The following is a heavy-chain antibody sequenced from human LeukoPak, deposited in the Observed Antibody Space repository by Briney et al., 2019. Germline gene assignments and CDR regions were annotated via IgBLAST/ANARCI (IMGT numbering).Heavy chain of an antibody. D-gene: IGHD5-18*01. CDR2: ISYSGTT. CDR3: ARHRHSHHYDY. V-gene: IGHV4-39*01. Sequence: SETLSLTCTVSGGSISSSSSDYYWGWVCQPPAKGLEWIGSISYSGTTYYNPSLKSRVTISADTSNNQFSLKLSSVTAADTAVYYCARHRHSHHYDYWGQGTLVTVSS. J-gene: IGHJ4*02. CDR1: GGSISSSSSDYY.